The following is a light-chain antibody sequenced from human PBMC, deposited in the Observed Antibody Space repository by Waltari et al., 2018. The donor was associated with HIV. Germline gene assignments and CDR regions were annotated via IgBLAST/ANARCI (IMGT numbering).Light chain of an antibody. V-gene: IGLV2-14*03. Sequence: QSALTQPASVSGSPGQSITISCTGTSSDIGGYNFVSWYQQHPGEAPKLMIYEVNNRPSGVSYRFSASKSDNTASLTISGLQAEDEADYYCSSYTSSGTWVFVGGTKLLVL. CDR1: SSDIGGYNF. CDR2: EVN. J-gene: IGLJ3*02. CDR3: SSYTSSGTWV.